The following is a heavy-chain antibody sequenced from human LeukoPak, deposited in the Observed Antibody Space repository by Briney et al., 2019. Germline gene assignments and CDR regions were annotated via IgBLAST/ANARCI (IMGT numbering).Heavy chain of an antibody. V-gene: IGHV4-39*07. J-gene: IGHJ5*02. CDR2: IYYSGST. CDR3: ARDNTVATMGYNWFDP. D-gene: IGHD5-12*01. CDR1: GGSISSSSYY. Sequence: SETLSLTCTVSGGSISSSSYYWGWIRQPPGKGLEWIGSIYYSGSTYYNPSLKSRVAISVDTSKNQFSLKLSSVTAADTAVYYCARDNTVATMGYNWFDPWGQGTLVTVSS.